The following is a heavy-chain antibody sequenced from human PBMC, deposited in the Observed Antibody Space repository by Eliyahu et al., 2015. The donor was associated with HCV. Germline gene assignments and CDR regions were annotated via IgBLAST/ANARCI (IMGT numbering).Heavy chain of an antibody. CDR1: GGSITTYY. J-gene: IGHJ5*02. V-gene: IGHV4-59*01. CDR2: IHYSGSP. CDR3: ASGGGGIAVAGTGGWFDP. D-gene: IGHD6-19*01. Sequence: QVQLQESGPGLVKPSXTLSLTCTVSGGSITTYYWSWIRQPPGKGLEWIGYIHYSGSPNYNPPLKSRVTISLDTSKNQFSLNLTSVAAADTAVYYCASGGGGIAVAGTGGWFDPWGQGTLVTVSS.